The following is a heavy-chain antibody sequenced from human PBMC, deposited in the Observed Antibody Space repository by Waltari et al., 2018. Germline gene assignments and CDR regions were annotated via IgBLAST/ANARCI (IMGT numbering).Heavy chain of an antibody. CDR2: IYPSGST. V-gene: IGHV4-38-2*02. Sequence: QVQLQESGPGLVKPSETLSLTCAVSGYSISSGYYWGWIRQPPGKGLEWIGSIYPSGSTFDNPSLKSRVTISVDTSKNQFSLKLSAVTAADTAVYYCARDTPAPRITGATSVDYWGQGTLVTVSS. CDR1: GYSISSGYY. CDR3: ARDTPAPRITGATSVDY. D-gene: IGHD1-20*01. J-gene: IGHJ4*02.